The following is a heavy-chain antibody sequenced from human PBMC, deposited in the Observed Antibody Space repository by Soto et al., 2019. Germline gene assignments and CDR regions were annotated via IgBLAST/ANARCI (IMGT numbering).Heavy chain of an antibody. V-gene: IGHV4-34*01. CDR1: GGSFSGYY. Sequence: SETMSLTCAVYGGSFSGYYWSWIRQTPGKGLEWIGEINHSGSTNYNPSLKSRVTISVDTSKNQFSLKLSSVTAADTAVYYCARGYSGYDFRWFDPWGQGTLVTVSS. CDR3: ARGYSGYDFRWFDP. D-gene: IGHD5-12*01. CDR2: INHSGST. J-gene: IGHJ5*02.